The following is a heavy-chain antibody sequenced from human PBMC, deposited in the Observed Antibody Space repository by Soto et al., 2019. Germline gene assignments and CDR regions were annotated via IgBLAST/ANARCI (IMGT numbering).Heavy chain of an antibody. CDR2: IYYSGST. J-gene: IGHJ4*02. CDR3: ARGGFWSGYYTLDFAY. V-gene: IGHV4-31*03. Sequence: QVQLQESGPGLVKPSQTLSLTCTVSGGSISSGGYYWSWIRQHPVKGLEWIGYIYYSGSTYYNPALKRRVRISVDTFKNQFSLVLGSVTAADTVVDYCARGGFWSGYYTLDFAYWGQGTLVTVSS. D-gene: IGHD3-3*01. CDR1: GGSISSGGYY.